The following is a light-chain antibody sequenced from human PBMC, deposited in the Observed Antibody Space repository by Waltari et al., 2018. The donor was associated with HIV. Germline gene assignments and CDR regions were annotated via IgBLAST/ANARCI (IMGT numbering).Light chain of an antibody. Sequence: HSVLPRTPSVSVAPGHKVTITSPGSRATIVINNVSWSQHPPSTAPKRPIYAKNKRPAGIPDRFSGSDSGTSATLGITGLQTGDEADYYCGTWDSSRSVVVFGTGTKVTVL. CDR3: GTWDSSRSVVV. J-gene: IGLJ1*01. CDR1: RATIVINN. V-gene: IGLV1-51*01. CDR2: AKN.